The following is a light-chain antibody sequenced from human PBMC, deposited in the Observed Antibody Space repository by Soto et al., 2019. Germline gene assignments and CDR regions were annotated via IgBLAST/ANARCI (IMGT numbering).Light chain of an antibody. CDR1: QSVNSN. Sequence: ETVMTQSPGTLSVSPGERATLSCRASQSVNSNLAWYQQKLGQAPRVVIYGASTRAAGIPARFSGSGSGTEFILTISSLQSEDFAFYYCQHYNTWPWTFGQGTKVDI. CDR2: GAS. J-gene: IGKJ1*01. CDR3: QHYNTWPWT. V-gene: IGKV3-15*01.